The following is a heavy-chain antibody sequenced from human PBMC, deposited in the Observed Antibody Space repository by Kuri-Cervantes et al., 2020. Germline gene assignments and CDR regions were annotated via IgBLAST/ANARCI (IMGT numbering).Heavy chain of an antibody. V-gene: IGHV1-46*01. J-gene: IGHJ4*02. CDR3: ARDQFDCDSSGIFDY. CDR2: INPSGGST. Sequence: ASVKVSCKASGYTFTSYYMHRVRQAPGQGLEWMGIINPSGGSTSYAQKFQGRVTMTRDTSTSTVYMELSSLRSEDTAVYYCARDQFDCDSSGIFDYWGQGTLVTVSS. CDR1: GYTFTSYY. D-gene: IGHD3-22*01.